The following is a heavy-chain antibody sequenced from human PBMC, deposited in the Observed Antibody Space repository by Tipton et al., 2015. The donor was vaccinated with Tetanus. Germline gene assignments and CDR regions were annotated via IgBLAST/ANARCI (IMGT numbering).Heavy chain of an antibody. V-gene: IGHV4-39*02. J-gene: IGHJ5*02. D-gene: IGHD2/OR15-2a*01. CDR2: IYFQGST. Sequence: TLSLTCTVSGASISDKKYYRGWIRQAPGKGLEWIASIYFQGSTYYSPSLKSRVTIDVDTSQNLFSLKLTSVTAADTALYYCARHLYGYWFDPWGQGALVTVSS. CDR1: GASISDKKYY. CDR3: ARHLYGYWFDP.